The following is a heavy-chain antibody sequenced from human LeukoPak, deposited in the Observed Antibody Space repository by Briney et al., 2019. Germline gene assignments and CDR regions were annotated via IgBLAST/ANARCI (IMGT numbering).Heavy chain of an antibody. V-gene: IGHV4-39*07. CDR2: IYYSGST. Sequence: PSETLSLTCTVSGDSISSGAYYWRWIRQPPGKGLEWIGSIYYSGSTYDNPSLKSRVTISVDTSRNQFSLKLSSVTAADTAVYYCARDVSPNGVVDYWGQGTLVTVSS. D-gene: IGHD2-8*01. CDR1: GDSISSGAYY. CDR3: ARDVSPNGVVDY. J-gene: IGHJ4*02.